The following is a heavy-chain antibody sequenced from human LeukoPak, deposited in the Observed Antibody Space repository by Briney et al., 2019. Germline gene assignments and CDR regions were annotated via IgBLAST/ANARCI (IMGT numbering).Heavy chain of an antibody. CDR3: ARNVVDIVVVVAATQFDY. D-gene: IGHD2-15*01. CDR1: GGTFTSYA. V-gene: IGHV1-69*06. J-gene: IGHJ4*02. Sequence: GASVKVSCKASGGTFTSYAISWVRQAPGQGLEWMGGIIPIFGTANYAQKFQGRVTITADKSTSTAYMELSSLRSEDTAVYYCARNVVDIVVVVAATQFDYWGQGTLVTASS. CDR2: IIPIFGTA.